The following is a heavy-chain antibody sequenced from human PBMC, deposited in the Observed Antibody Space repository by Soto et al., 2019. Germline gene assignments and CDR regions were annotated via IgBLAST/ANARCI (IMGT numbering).Heavy chain of an antibody. CDR3: ARYWHSYSLNYYRGMDV. Sequence: GESLKISCKGSGYNFATDWIGWVRQMPGKGLEWMGIIYPADSDTRYSPSSQGQVTISADKSISTAYLQWSSLKASDTAMYFCARYWHSYSLNYYRGMDVWGQGTAVTVSS. CDR2: IYPADSDT. D-gene: IGHD5-18*01. CDR1: GYNFATDW. V-gene: IGHV5-51*01. J-gene: IGHJ6*02.